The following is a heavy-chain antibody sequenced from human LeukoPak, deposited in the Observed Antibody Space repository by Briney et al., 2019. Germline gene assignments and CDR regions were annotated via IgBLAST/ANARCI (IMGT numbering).Heavy chain of an antibody. V-gene: IGHV3-30*03. D-gene: IGHD6-13*01. CDR3: ASRGPADSSWYDTFFDY. J-gene: IGHJ4*02. CDR2: ISYDGSNK. CDR1: GFTFSSYG. Sequence: GGSLRLSCAAPGFTFSSYGMHWVRQAPGKGLEWVAVISYDGSNKYYADSVKGRFTISRDNSKNTLYLQMNSLRAEDTAVYYCASRGPADSSWYDTFFDYWGQGTLVTVSS.